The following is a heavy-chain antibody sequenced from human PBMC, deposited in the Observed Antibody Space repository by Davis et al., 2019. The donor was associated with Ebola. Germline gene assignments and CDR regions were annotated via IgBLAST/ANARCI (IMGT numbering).Heavy chain of an antibody. CDR3: ARRHRSYGVPSMFGVDV. V-gene: IGHV3-9*01. J-gene: IGHJ6*04. CDR2: ISWNSGSI. CDR1: GFTFDDYA. D-gene: IGHD3-16*01. Sequence: PGGSLRLSCAASGFTFDDYAMHWVRQAPGKGLEWVSGISWNSGSIGYADSVKGRFTISRYNAKNTLYLQMNSLRVEETAVYYCARRHRSYGVPSMFGVDVWGKGTTVTVSS.